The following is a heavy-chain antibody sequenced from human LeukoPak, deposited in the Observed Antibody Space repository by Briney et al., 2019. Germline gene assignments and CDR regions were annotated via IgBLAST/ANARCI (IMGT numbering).Heavy chain of an antibody. J-gene: IGHJ4*02. Sequence: SETLSLTCTVSGGSISSYYWSWIRQPPGKGLEWIGYIYCSGGTNYNPSLKSRVTISVDTSKNQFSLKLSSVTAADTAVYYCAREGGGSYPDYWGQGTLVTVSS. CDR2: IYCSGGT. CDR1: GGSISSYY. CDR3: AREGGGSYPDY. D-gene: IGHD1-26*01. V-gene: IGHV4-59*01.